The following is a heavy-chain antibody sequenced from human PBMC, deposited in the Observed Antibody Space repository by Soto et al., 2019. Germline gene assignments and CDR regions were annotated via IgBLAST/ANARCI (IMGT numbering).Heavy chain of an antibody. V-gene: IGHV1-58*01. J-gene: IGHJ6*02. CDR3: AAQGSSTTSYYYGMDV. CDR1: GFTFTSSA. D-gene: IGHD6-6*01. CDR2: IVVGSGNT. Sequence: SVNVSCKASGFTFTSSAVQWVRQARGQRLEWIAWIVVGSGNTNYAQKFQERVTITRDMSTSTAYMELSSLRSEDTAVYYCAAQGSSTTSYYYGMDVWGQGTTVTVSS.